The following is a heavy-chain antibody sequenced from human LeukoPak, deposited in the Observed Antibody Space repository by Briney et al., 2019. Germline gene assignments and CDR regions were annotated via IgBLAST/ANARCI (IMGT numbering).Heavy chain of an antibody. CDR1: GFMFRSYG. CDR2: ILYDGSIK. V-gene: IGHV3-33*07. D-gene: IGHD2-8*01. CDR3: AKAVSTIGEYYYYGMDV. Sequence: GESLKISCAASGFMFRSYGMYWVRQAPDKGLDWVAFILYDGSIKYYAGSVKGRFTVSRDNSENTLYLQMNSLRADDTALYYCAKAVSTIGEYYYYGMDVWGQGTTVTVSS. J-gene: IGHJ6*02.